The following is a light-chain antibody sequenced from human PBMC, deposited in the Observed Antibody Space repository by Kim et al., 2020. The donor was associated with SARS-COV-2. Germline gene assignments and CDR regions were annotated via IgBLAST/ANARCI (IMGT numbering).Light chain of an antibody. CDR3: EQYNSWPPT. CDR2: ATS. J-gene: IGKJ4*01. Sequence: TVMTQSPATLSMSPGEGATLSCRASQSPSNNLAWYQQKPGQAPRLIIFATSTRATGIPARFSGSGSGTEFTLTIDSLQSEDFADYYGEQYNSWPPTFGGGTKLEI. CDR1: QSPSNN. V-gene: IGKV3-15*01.